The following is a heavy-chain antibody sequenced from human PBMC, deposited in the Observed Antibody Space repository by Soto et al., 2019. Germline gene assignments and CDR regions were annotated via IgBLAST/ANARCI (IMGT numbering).Heavy chain of an antibody. V-gene: IGHV1-3*01. CDR2: INAGNGNT. J-gene: IGHJ6*02. CDR1: GYTFTSYA. CDR3: VSAVVFLTGYENKDYYYGMDV. D-gene: IGHD3-9*01. Sequence: GASVKVSCKASGYTFTSYAMHWVRQAPGQRLEWMGWINAGNGNTKYSQKFQGRVTITRDTSASTAYMELSSLRSEDTAVYYCVSAVVFLTGYENKDYYYGMDVWGQGTTVTVSS.